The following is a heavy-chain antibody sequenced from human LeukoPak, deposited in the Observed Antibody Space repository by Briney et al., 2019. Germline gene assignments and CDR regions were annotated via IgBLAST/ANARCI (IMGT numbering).Heavy chain of an antibody. CDR3: ARGDYDSSGYPPGPANY. CDR1: GFTFSSYW. V-gene: IGHV3-74*01. Sequence: PGRSLRLSCAASGFTFSSYWMHWVRQAPGKGLVWVSRINSDGSSTSYADSVKGRFTISRDNAKNTLYLQMNSLRAEDTAVYYCARGDYDSSGYPPGPANYWGQGTLVTVSS. J-gene: IGHJ4*02. CDR2: INSDGSST. D-gene: IGHD3-22*01.